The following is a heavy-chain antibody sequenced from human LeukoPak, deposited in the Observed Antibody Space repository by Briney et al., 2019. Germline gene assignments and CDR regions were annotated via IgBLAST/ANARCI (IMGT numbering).Heavy chain of an antibody. D-gene: IGHD3-10*01. Sequence: ASVKVSCKASGYTFTGYYMHWVRQAPGQGLEWMGWINPNGGDTNSAQNFQGRVTMTRDTSISTAYMDLSSLRSDDTAVYYCARDRSLLTMVWFDYWGQGTLVTVSS. CDR1: GYTFTGYY. CDR3: ARDRSLLTMVWFDY. CDR2: INPNGGDT. J-gene: IGHJ4*02. V-gene: IGHV1-2*02.